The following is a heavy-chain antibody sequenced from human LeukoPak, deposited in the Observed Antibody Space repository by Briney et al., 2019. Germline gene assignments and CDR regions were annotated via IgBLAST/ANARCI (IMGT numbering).Heavy chain of an antibody. J-gene: IGHJ5*02. D-gene: IGHD2-2*01. Sequence: PSETLSLTCTVSGGSISSYYWSWIRQPAGKGLEWIGRIYTSGSTNYNPSPKSRVTMSVDTSKNQFSLKLSSVTAADTAVYYCARDRASYCSSTSCPNWFDPWGQGTLVTVSS. V-gene: IGHV4-4*07. CDR2: IYTSGST. CDR1: GGSISSYY. CDR3: ARDRASYCSSTSCPNWFDP.